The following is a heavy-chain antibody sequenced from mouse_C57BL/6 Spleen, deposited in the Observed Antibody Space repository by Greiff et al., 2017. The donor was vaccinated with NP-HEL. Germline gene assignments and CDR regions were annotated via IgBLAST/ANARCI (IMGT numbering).Heavy chain of an antibody. CDR1: GYTFTSYW. CDR3: ATRGGNYVDYAMDY. V-gene: IGHV1-50*01. J-gene: IGHJ4*01. Sequence: QVQLKQPGAELVKPGASVKLSCKASGYTFTSYWMQWVKQRPGQGLEWIGEIDPSDSYTNYNQKFKGKATLTVDTSSSTAYMQLSSLTSEDSAVYYCATRGGNYVDYAMDYWGQGTSVTVSS. D-gene: IGHD2-1*01. CDR2: IDPSDSYT.